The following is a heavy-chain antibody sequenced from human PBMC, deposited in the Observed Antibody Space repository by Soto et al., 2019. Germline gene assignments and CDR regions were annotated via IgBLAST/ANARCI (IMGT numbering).Heavy chain of an antibody. CDR3: GRVSSSIVVIPDFGMDV. Sequence: SAKVSCKASGYSFFTHGIAWVRQTPGDGLEWLGWISPKNGNTRYSQILQGRVSMTTDTSTSTVYMELTNLRSDDSAVYYCGRVSSSIVVIPDFGMDVWGQGTTVTV. J-gene: IGHJ6*02. CDR1: GYSFFTHG. CDR2: ISPKNGNT. V-gene: IGHV1-18*04. D-gene: IGHD2-21*01.